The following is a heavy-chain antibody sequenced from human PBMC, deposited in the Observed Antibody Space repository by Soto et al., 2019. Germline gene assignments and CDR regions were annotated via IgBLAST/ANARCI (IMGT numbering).Heavy chain of an antibody. CDR2: VYYSGTT. J-gene: IGHJ6*02. Sequence: ASETLSLTCTVSDGSISSRTHYWGWIRQPPGKGLEWIGSVYYSGTTNFNPSLKSRVTISVDLSKKQFSLKVNSVTAADTAVYYCARVAVVADRLYSYYGMDVWGQGTPVTVSS. D-gene: IGHD2-15*01. CDR3: ARVAVVADRLYSYYGMDV. V-gene: IGHV4-39*01. CDR1: DGSISSRTHY.